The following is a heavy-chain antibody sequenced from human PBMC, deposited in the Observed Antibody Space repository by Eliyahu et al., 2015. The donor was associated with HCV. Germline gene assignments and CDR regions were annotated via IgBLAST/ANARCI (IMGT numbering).Heavy chain of an antibody. D-gene: IGHD3-3*01. Sequence: QVQLVQSGAEVKKPGASVKVSCKASGYTFTSYYMXGWHQPLGQGLEWMGIXNPSGGSTSYAQKFQGRVTMTRDTSTSTVYMELSSLRSEDTAVYYCARDFVKTPEGAYYYYYGMDVWGQGTTVTVSS. CDR3: ARDFVKTPEGAYYYYYGMDV. CDR1: GYTFTSYY. CDR2: XNPSGGST. V-gene: IGHV1-46*01. J-gene: IGHJ6*02.